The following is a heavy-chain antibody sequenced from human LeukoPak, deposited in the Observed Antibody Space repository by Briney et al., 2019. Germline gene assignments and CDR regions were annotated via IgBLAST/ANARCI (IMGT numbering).Heavy chain of an antibody. V-gene: IGHV3-21*01. J-gene: IGHJ4*02. CDR2: ISSSSTYI. Sequence: GGSLRLSCAASGFTFTGYSMNWVRQAPGKGLEWVSSISSSSTYIYYADSVKGRFTISRDNAKNSLYLQMNSLRAEDTAVYYCARDLPGEGFDYWGQGTLVTVSS. CDR1: GFTFTGYS. CDR3: ARDLPGEGFDY. D-gene: IGHD1-1*01.